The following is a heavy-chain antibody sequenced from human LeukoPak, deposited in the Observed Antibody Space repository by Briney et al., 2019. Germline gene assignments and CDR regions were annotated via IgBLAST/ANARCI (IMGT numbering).Heavy chain of an antibody. CDR2: IGPTGTDR. Sequence: PGGSLRLSCAASGFTFSSCGFNWVRQAPGKGLEWVSSIGPTGTDRYYADPVRGRFTISKDNAKNSMYLQMDSLRDEDTAVYYCATETIGRHYDYWGQGTLLTVSP. CDR3: ATETIGRHYDY. CDR1: GFTFSSCG. J-gene: IGHJ4*02. V-gene: IGHV3-21*01.